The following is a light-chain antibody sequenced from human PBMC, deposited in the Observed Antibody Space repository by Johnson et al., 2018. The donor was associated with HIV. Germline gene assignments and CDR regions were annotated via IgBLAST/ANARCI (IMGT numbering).Light chain of an antibody. CDR2: ENN. V-gene: IGLV1-51*02. J-gene: IGLJ1*01. CDR1: SSNIGNNY. Sequence: QLVLTQPPSVSAAPGQKVTISCSGSSSNIGNNYVSWYQQLPGTAPKVLIHENNKRPSGIPDRFSGSKSGTSATLGITGLQTGDEADYYCGAWDSSLTTYVFGTGTKVTVL. CDR3: GAWDSSLTTYV.